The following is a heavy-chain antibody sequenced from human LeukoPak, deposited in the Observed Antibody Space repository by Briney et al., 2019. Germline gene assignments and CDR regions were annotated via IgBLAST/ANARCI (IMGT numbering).Heavy chain of an antibody. D-gene: IGHD3-10*01. CDR1: GGSFSVYY. V-gene: IGHV4-34*01. J-gene: IGHJ4*02. CDR2: INHSGST. CDR3: ASESYYYGSGSYSPFDY. Sequence: SETLSLTCAVYGGSFSVYYWSWIRQPPGKGLEWIGEINHSGSTNYNPSLKSRVTISVDTSKNQFSLKLSSVTAADTAVYYRASESYYYGSGSYSPFDYWGQGTLVTVSS.